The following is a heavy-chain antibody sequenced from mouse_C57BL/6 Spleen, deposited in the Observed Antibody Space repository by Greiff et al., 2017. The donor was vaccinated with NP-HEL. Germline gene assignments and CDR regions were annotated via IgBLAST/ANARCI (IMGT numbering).Heavy chain of an antibody. J-gene: IGHJ3*01. V-gene: IGHV1-82*01. CDR1: GYAFSSSW. Sequence: VQLVESGPELVKPGASVKISCKASGYAFSSSWMNWVKQRPGKGLEWIGRIYPGDGDTNYNGKFKGKATLTADKSSSTAYMQLSSLTSEDSAVYFCARSAYYSKFAYWGQGTLVTVSA. D-gene: IGHD2-5*01. CDR3: ARSAYYSKFAY. CDR2: IYPGDGDT.